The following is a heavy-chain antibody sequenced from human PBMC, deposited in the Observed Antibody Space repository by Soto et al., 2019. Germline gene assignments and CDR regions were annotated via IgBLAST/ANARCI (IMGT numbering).Heavy chain of an antibody. D-gene: IGHD3-3*01. V-gene: IGHV3-30*18. J-gene: IGHJ6*03. CDR1: GCTFSSYC. CDR3: AKQEAYYDLWSGYYTGTNYYYMDV. CDR2: ISYDGSNK. Sequence: QLGGSLRLSCAASGCTFSSYCMHWVRQAPGKGLEWVAVISYDGSNKYYADSVKGRFTISRDNSKNTLYLQMNSLRAEDTAVYYCAKQEAYYDLWSGYYTGTNYYYMDVWGKGTTVTVSS.